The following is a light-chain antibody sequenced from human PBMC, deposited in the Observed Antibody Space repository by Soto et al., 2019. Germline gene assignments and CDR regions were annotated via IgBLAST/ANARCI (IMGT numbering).Light chain of an antibody. CDR1: QSVTSTY. J-gene: IGKJ4*01. CDR3: QQYGSSPLT. CDR2: GAS. Sequence: EIVLTQSPGTLSLSPGERATLSCRASQSVTSTYLAWYQQRPGQAPSLLIYGASNRATGMPGRFTGSGSGTDSALTISRLEPEVYAVYYCQQYGSSPLTFGGGTKVEIK. V-gene: IGKV3-20*01.